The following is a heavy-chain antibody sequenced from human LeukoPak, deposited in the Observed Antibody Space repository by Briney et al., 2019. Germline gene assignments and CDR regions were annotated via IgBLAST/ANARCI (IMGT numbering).Heavy chain of an antibody. V-gene: IGHV3-7*01. Sequence: GGSLRLSCAASGFTFSSYWMSWVRQAPGQGLEWVANIKQDGSEKYYVDSVKGRFTISRDNAKNSLYLQMNSLRAEDTAVYYCARHYYDSSGYYLSYYYYGMDVWGQGTTVTVSS. CDR2: IKQDGSEK. J-gene: IGHJ6*02. CDR1: GFTFSSYW. CDR3: ARHYYDSSGYYLSYYYYGMDV. D-gene: IGHD3-22*01.